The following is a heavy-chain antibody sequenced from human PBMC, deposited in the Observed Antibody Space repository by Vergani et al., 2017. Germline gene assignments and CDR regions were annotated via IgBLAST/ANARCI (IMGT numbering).Heavy chain of an antibody. Sequence: QVQLQESGPGLVKPSETLSLTCTVSGGSVSSGSYYWSWIRQPAGKGLEWIGYIYYSGSTNYNPSLKSRVTISVDTSKNQFSLKLSSVTAADTAVYYCARGRYRGVRGSTYYYYGMDVWGQGTTVTVSS. CDR1: GGSVSSGSYY. J-gene: IGHJ6*02. CDR3: ARGRYRGVRGSTYYYYGMDV. V-gene: IGHV4-61*10. CDR2: IYYSGST. D-gene: IGHD3-10*01.